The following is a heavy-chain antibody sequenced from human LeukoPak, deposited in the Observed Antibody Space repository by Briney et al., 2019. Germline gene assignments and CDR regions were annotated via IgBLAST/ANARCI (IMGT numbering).Heavy chain of an antibody. V-gene: IGHV3-7*01. D-gene: IGHD2/OR15-2a*01. J-gene: IGHJ4*02. CDR2: IKQDGSEK. CDR1: GFTFSSYW. CDR3: AREQISRDFDN. Sequence: GGSLRLSCAASGFTFSSYWMSWVRQAPGKGLEWVANIKQDGSEKYYADSVKGRFTISRDNSKNTVYLQMNSLSAEDTAVYYCAREQISRDFDNWGQGTLVTVSS.